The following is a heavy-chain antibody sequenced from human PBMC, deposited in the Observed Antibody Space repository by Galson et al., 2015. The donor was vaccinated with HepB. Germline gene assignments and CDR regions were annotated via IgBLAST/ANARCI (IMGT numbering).Heavy chain of an antibody. J-gene: IGHJ6*02. D-gene: IGHD3-16*01. CDR1: GFTFSSYS. CDR3: AKDPTKGGYYYGMDV. Sequence: SCAASGFTFSSYSMNWVRQAPGKGLEWVSAISGSGGSTYYADSVKGRFTISRDNSKNTLYLQMNSLRAEDTAVYYCAKDPTKGGYYYGMDVWGQGTTVTVSS. V-gene: IGHV3-23*01. CDR2: ISGSGGST.